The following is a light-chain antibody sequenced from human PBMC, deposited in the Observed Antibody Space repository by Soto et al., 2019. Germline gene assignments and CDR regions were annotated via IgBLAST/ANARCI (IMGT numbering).Light chain of an antibody. J-gene: IGLJ2*01. CDR3: CSYAGNYV. CDR2: DVS. V-gene: IGLV2-11*01. Sequence: QSALTQPRSVSGSPGQSVTISCTGASSDVGGYHYVSWYQQHPLKAPKLLIYDVSKRPSGVPDRFSGSKSGDTASLTISGLQAEDEADYHCCSYAGNYVFAGGTKVTVL. CDR1: SSDVGGYHY.